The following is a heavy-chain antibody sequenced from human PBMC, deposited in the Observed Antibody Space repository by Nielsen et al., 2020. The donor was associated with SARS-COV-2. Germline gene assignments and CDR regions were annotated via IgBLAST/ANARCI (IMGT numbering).Heavy chain of an antibody. CDR3: AKGLKEPRIAVAGGFDY. CDR2: IYSGGST. V-gene: IGHV3-66*01. CDR1: GFTVSSNY. J-gene: IGHJ4*02. D-gene: IGHD6-19*01. Sequence: GESLKISCAASGFTVSSNYMSWVRQAPGKGLEWVSVIYSGGSTYYADSVKGRFTISRDNSKNTLYLQMNSLRAEDTAVYYCAKGLKEPRIAVAGGFDYWGQGTLVTVSS.